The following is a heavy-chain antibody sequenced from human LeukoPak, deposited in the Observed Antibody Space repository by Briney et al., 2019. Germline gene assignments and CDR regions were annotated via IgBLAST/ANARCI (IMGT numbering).Heavy chain of an antibody. D-gene: IGHD2-15*01. Sequence: SETLSLTCTVSGGSISSSSYYWGWIRQPPGKRLEWIGSIYYSGSTYYNPSLKSRVTISVDTSKNQFSLKLSSVTAADTAVYYCAREDCSGGSCNAHSWFDPWGQGTLVTVSS. J-gene: IGHJ5*02. CDR1: GGSISSSSYY. V-gene: IGHV4-39*01. CDR3: AREDCSGGSCNAHSWFDP. CDR2: IYYSGST.